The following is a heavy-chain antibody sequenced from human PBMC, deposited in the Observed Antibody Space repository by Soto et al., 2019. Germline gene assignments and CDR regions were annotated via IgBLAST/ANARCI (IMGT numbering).Heavy chain of an antibody. Sequence: SETLSLTCTVSGGSISSGGYYWSWIRQHPGEGLGWIGYIYYSGSTYYNPSLKSRVTISVDTSKNQFSLKLSSVTAADTAVYYCARVDYYYYYMDVWGKGTTVTVSS. CDR2: IYYSGST. CDR3: ARVDYYYYYMDV. J-gene: IGHJ6*03. CDR1: GGSISSGGYY. V-gene: IGHV4-31*03.